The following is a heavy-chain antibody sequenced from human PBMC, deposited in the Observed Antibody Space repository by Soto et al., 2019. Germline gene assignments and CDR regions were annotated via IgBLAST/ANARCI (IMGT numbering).Heavy chain of an antibody. CDR2: INPSGGST. CDR1: GYTFTSYY. CDR3: ARDMIVVVPAAMFYYYGMDV. D-gene: IGHD2-2*01. Sequence: QVQLVQSGAEVKKPGASVKVSCKASGYTFTSYYMHWVRQAPGQGLEWMGIINPSGGSTSYAQKFKGRVTMTRDTSTSTVYMELSSMRSEDTAVYYCARDMIVVVPAAMFYYYGMDVWGQGTTVTVSS. V-gene: IGHV1-46*01. J-gene: IGHJ6*02.